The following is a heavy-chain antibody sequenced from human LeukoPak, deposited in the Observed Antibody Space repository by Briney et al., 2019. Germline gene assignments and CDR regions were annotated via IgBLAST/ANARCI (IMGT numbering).Heavy chain of an antibody. CDR3: ATTTVTTKFDY. J-gene: IGHJ4*02. CDR1: GYTFTGYY. CDR2: MNPNSGNT. V-gene: IGHV1-8*02. D-gene: IGHD4-17*01. Sequence: GASVKVSCKASGYTFTGYYMHWVRQATGQGLEWMGWMNPNSGNTGYAQKFQGRVTMTRNTSISTAYMELSSLRSEDTAVYYCATTTVTTKFDYWGQGTLVTVSS.